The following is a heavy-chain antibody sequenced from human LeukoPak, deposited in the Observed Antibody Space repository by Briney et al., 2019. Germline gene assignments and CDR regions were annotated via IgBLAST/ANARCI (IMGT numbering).Heavy chain of an antibody. CDR1: GFTFSNYW. CDR2: IKQDGSDK. CDR3: ARTSSIWDF. J-gene: IGHJ4*02. Sequence: GGSLLLSCAASGFTFSNYWMSWGRRAPGKGLEWVANIKQDGSDKYDVDSVKGRFTISRDNAKNSLYLQMNSLRAEDTAVYYCARTSSIWDFWGQGALVAVSS. V-gene: IGHV3-7*01. D-gene: IGHD2-2*01.